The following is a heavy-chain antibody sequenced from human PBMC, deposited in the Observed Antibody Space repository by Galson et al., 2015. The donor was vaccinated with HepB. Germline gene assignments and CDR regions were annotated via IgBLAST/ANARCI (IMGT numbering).Heavy chain of an antibody. Sequence: SLRLSCAASGFTFSNAWMSWVRQAPGKGLEWVGRIKSKTDGGTTDYAAPVKGRFTISRDDSKNTLYLQMNSLKTEDTAVYYCTTDRTGELSNDYWGQGTLVTVSS. D-gene: IGHD3-10*01. V-gene: IGHV3-15*01. CDR2: IKSKTDGGTT. J-gene: IGHJ4*02. CDR3: TTDRTGELSNDY. CDR1: GFTFSNAW.